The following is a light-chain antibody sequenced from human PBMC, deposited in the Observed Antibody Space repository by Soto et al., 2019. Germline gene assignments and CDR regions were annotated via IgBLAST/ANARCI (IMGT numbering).Light chain of an antibody. CDR3: QQYGSSPQT. CDR2: VAS. V-gene: IGKV3-20*01. J-gene: IGKJ2*01. CDR1: QSVSSSY. Sequence: EIVLTQSPGTLSLSPGERATLSCRASQSVSSSYLAWYQQKPGQAPRLLIYVASSRATGIPDRFSGSGSGTDFTLTISRLEPEDFAVYYCQQYGSSPQTFGQGTKLEI.